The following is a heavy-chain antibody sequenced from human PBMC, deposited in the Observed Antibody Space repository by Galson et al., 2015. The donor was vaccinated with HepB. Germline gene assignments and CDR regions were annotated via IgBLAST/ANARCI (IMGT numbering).Heavy chain of an antibody. Sequence: CAISGDSVSSTSGTWNWIRQSPSRGLEWLGRTYYRSKWYNDSAVSLKSRITINPDTSKNQLSLQLNSVTPEDTAVYYCARRGGVRGAGFDIWGLGTMVTVSS. D-gene: IGHD2-15*01. J-gene: IGHJ3*02. CDR2: TYYRSKWYN. CDR3: ARRGGVRGAGFDI. CDR1: GDSVSSTSGT. V-gene: IGHV6-1*01.